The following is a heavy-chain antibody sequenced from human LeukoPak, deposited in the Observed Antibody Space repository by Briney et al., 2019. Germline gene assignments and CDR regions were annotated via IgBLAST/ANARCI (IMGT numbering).Heavy chain of an antibody. J-gene: IGHJ3*02. CDR2: INPNSGDT. CDR3: ARDMYYYDSSGPESDAFDI. Sequence: ASVKVSCKASGYTFTGYYMHWVRQAPGQGLEWMGWINPNSGDTHYAQNFQARVTMTSDTSISTAYMELSRLRSDDTAVYYCARDMYYYDSSGPESDAFDIWGQGTMVTVSS. V-gene: IGHV1-2*02. D-gene: IGHD3-22*01. CDR1: GYTFTGYY.